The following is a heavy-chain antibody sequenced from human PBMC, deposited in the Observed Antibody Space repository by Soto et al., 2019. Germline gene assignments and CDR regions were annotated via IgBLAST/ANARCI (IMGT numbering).Heavy chain of an antibody. V-gene: IGHV3-53*01. CDR2: IYSGGST. J-gene: IGHJ3*02. Sequence: GGSLRLSCAASGFTVSSNYMSWVRQAPGKGLEWVSVIYSGGSTYYADSVKGRFTISRDNSKNTLYLQMNSLRAEDTAVYYCARFYDSSGYYPGDAFDIWGQGTMVTVSS. CDR1: GFTVSSNY. CDR3: ARFYDSSGYYPGDAFDI. D-gene: IGHD3-22*01.